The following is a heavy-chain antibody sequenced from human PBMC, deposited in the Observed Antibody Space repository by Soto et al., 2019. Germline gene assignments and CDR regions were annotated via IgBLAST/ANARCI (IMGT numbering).Heavy chain of an antibody. CDR2: IYTSGRT. Sequence: SETLSLTCTVSGGSISSDCWSWIRQPAGKGLEWIGRIYTSGRTHYNPSLKSRVTMSVDTSKHQFSLKLSSVTAADTAVYYCARPRGHTSGVFGNWGQGTTVTASS. CDR3: ARPRGHTSGVFGN. CDR1: GGSISSDC. D-gene: IGHD3-3*01. J-gene: IGHJ6*01. V-gene: IGHV4-4*07.